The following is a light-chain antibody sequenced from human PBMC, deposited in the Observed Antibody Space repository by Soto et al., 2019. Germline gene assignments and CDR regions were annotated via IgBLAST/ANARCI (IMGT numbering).Light chain of an antibody. CDR2: AAS. J-gene: IGKJ2*01. V-gene: IGKV3-15*01. CDR1: QSVGSR. Sequence: EIAMTQSPGTLSVSPGDSATLSCRASQSVGSRLAWYQQQPGQAPRLLIDAASTGATGIPARFSAFGSGTEFTLTISDLQSEDFAFYYCQQYHNWPLYPFGQGTNLDIK. CDR3: QQYHNWPLYP.